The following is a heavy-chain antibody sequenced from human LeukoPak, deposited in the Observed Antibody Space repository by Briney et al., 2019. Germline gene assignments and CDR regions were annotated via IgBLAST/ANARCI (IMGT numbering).Heavy chain of an antibody. D-gene: IGHD1-1*01. CDR3: ARETGIYYFDY. Sequence: PSETLSLTCTVSGGSISSYYWSWIRQPPGKGLEWIGYIYYSGSTNYNPSLKSRVTMSVDTSKNQISLKLSSVTAADTAVYYCARETGIYYFDYWGQGTLVTVSS. CDR1: GGSISSYY. CDR2: IYYSGST. J-gene: IGHJ4*02. V-gene: IGHV4-59*12.